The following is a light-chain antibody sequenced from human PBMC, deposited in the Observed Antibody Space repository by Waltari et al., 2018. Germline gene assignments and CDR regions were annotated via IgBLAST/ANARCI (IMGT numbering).Light chain of an antibody. CDR3: HQTHSPPDT. V-gene: IGKV1-39*01. Sequence: DIQMTQSPSSLSASVGDRVTMTCRASQSISTRLNRYQQKQGKAPNLLIFASSSLQSGDPSRFSCAGSGTDFTLTISSLQPDEFATYYCHQTHSPPDTFGQGTKLEIK. CDR2: ASS. J-gene: IGKJ2*01. CDR1: QSISTR.